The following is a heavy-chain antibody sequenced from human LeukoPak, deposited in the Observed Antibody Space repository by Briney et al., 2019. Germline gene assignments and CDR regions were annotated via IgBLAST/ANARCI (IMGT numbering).Heavy chain of an antibody. CDR1: GFTFSNAW. CDR3: ATHSWGEVD. V-gene: IGHV3-15*01. J-gene: IGHJ4*02. Sequence: GGSLRLSCAASGFTFSNAWMTWVRQAPGKGLEWVGRIKAKDDGETTEYAAPVKGRFIISRDDSKNTLYLQMHSLKTEDTAAYYCATHSWGEVDWGRGTLVTVSS. CDR2: IKAKDDGETT. D-gene: IGHD3-16*01.